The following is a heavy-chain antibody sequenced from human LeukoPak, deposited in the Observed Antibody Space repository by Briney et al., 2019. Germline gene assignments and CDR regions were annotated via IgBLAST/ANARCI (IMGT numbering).Heavy chain of an antibody. D-gene: IGHD5-18*01. J-gene: IGHJ6*03. CDR3: AKGGGYSHENYYFYMDV. Sequence: PGGSLRLSCAASGFTFSTYGMHWVRQAPGKGLEWVAFIRYDGNNKDYADSVKGRFSISRDNSKNTLYLQMNSLRAEDTAVYYCAKGGGYSHENYYFYMDVWGKGTTVTVSS. CDR2: IRYDGNNK. CDR1: GFTFSTYG. V-gene: IGHV3-30*02.